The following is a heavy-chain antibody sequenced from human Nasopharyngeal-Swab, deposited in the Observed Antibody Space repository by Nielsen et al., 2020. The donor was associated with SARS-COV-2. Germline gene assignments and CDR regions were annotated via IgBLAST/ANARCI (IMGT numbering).Heavy chain of an antibody. CDR2: IKQDGGEK. CDR3: ARDSGQDYDILTGYYVPLFYGMDV. J-gene: IGHJ6*02. Sequence: GESLKISCAASEFTFSDYWMSWVRQAPGKGLEWVANIKQDGGEKYYVDSVKGRFTISRDNAKNSLYLQMNSLRPEDTAVYYCARDSGQDYDILTGYYVPLFYGMDVWGQGTTVTVSS. CDR1: EFTFSDYW. D-gene: IGHD3-9*01. V-gene: IGHV3-7*01.